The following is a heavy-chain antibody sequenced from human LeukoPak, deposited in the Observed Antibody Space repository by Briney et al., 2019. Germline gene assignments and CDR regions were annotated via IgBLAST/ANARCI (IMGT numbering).Heavy chain of an antibody. CDR1: GYTFTSYD. Sequence: ASVKVSCKASGYTFTSYDINWVRQATGQGLEWMGWMNPNSGKTGYAQKFQGRVTITRNTSISTAYMELSSLRSEDTAVYYCAREKYSSGYYSLSFDYWGQGTLVTVSS. J-gene: IGHJ4*02. CDR2: MNPNSGKT. D-gene: IGHD3-22*01. CDR3: AREKYSSGYYSLSFDY. V-gene: IGHV1-8*03.